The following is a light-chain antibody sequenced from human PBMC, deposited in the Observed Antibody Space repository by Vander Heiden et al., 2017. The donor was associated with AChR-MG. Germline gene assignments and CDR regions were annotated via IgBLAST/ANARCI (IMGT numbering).Light chain of an antibody. V-gene: IGKV1-NL1*01. Sequence: DIQMTQSPSSLSASVGDRVTITCRASQGISNSLAWYQQKPTKAPKLLLYAACRLETGVRSRFSGSGSGTDYTLTISSLQPEDFATYYCQQYYSIPWTFGQGTKVEIK. CDR3: QQYYSIPWT. J-gene: IGKJ1*01. CDR2: AAC. CDR1: QGISNS.